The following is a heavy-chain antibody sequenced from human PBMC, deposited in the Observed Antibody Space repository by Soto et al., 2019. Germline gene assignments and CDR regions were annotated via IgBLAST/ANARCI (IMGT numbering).Heavy chain of an antibody. J-gene: IGHJ4*02. V-gene: IGHV3-74*01. CDR3: ARGPSGWYGYDY. CDR2: INSDGSTT. CDR1: GFSFSSSW. Sequence: GGSLRLSCAASGFSFSSSWMHWVRQAPGKGLVWVSRINSDGSTTNYADSVKGRFTISRDNAKNTLYLQMNSRRAEDTAVYYCARGPSGWYGYDYWGQGTLVTVSS. D-gene: IGHD6-19*01.